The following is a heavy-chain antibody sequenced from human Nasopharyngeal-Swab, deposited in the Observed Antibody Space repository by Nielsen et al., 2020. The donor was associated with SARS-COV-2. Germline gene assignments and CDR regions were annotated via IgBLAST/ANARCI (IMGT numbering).Heavy chain of an antibody. CDR1: GFTVSSNY. V-gene: IGHV3-66*01. CDR3: ARDGTGTTRKNGWFDP. J-gene: IGHJ5*02. Sequence: EGSLRLSCAASGFTVSSNYMSWVRQAPGKGLEWVSVIYSGGSTYYADSVKGRFTISRDNSKNTLYLQMNSLRAEDTAVYYCARDGTGTTRKNGWFDPWGQGTLVTVSS. D-gene: IGHD1-1*01. CDR2: IYSGGST.